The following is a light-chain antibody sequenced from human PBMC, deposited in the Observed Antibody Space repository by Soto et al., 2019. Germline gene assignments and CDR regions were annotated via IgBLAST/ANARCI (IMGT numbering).Light chain of an antibody. CDR2: WAS. Sequence: DIVMTQSPDSLAVSLGERATVNCKSSQSVLYSSNNKNYIAWYQQKPGQPPKKLIYWASTRESGVPDRFSGSGSGTDFTRTISSLQAEDVAVYYCHQYYSTPFTFGQGTRLEIK. CDR1: QSVLYSSNNKNY. V-gene: IGKV4-1*01. J-gene: IGKJ5*01. CDR3: HQYYSTPFT.